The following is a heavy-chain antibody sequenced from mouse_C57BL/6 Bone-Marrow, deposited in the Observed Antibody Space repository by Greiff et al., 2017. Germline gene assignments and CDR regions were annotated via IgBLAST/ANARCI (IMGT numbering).Heavy chain of an antibody. D-gene: IGHD1-1*01. CDR2: ISSGGSYT. CDR1: GFTFSSYG. CDR3: ARHLYYGSSYGY. J-gene: IGHJ2*01. Sequence: EVHLVESGGDLVKPGGSLKLSCAASGFTFSSYGMSWVRQTPDKRLEWVATISSGGSYTYYPDSVKGRFPISRDNAKNTLYLQMSSLKSEDTAMYYCARHLYYGSSYGYWGQGTTLTVSS. V-gene: IGHV5-6*01.